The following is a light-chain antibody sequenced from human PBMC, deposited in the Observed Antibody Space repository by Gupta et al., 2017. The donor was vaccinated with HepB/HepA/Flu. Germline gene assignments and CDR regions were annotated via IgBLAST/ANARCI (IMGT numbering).Light chain of an antibody. J-gene: IGLJ2*01. CDR3: QVWDSSSDHLV. V-gene: IGLV3-21*04. CDR1: NIGRKG. CDR2: YDS. Sequence: SYVLTQPPSVSVAPGKTARITCGGNNIGRKGVHWYQQKPGQAPFLVIYYDSDRPSGIPERFSGSNSGNTATLTISRVEAGDEAGYYCQVWDSSSDHLVFGGGTKLTVL.